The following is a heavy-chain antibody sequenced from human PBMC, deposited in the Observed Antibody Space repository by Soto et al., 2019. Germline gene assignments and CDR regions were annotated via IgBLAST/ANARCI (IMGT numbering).Heavy chain of an antibody. CDR1: GDSVSSSIYY. J-gene: IGHJ4*02. Sequence: SETLSLTCTVSGDSVSSSIYYWGWIRQPPGRGLEWVGTIYYSGSTDYNPSLKSRLTISIDTSKNQFSLSLSSVTAADTAVFYCVTFSAHRSSGYPIDYWGQGTLVTVSS. CDR2: IYYSGST. V-gene: IGHV4-39*01. D-gene: IGHD6-13*01. CDR3: VTFSAHRSSGYPIDY.